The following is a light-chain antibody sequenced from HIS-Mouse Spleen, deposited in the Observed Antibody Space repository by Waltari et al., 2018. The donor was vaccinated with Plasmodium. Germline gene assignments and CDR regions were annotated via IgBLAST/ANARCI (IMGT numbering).Light chain of an antibody. CDR2: GAS. J-gene: IGKJ2*01. V-gene: IGKV3-20*01. CDR3: QQYGSSPT. CDR1: QSVSSSY. Sequence: EIVLTQSPGTLSLSPGGSATLSCRASQSVSSSYLAWYQQKPGQAPRLLIYGASSRATGIPDRFSGSGSGTDFTLTISRLEPEDFAVYYCQQYGSSPTFGQGTKLEIK.